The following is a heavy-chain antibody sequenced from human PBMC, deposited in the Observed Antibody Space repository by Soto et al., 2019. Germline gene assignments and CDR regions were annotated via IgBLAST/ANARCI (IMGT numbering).Heavy chain of an antibody. CDR3: STTVITAPLFEY. Sequence: EVQLVESGGGLVQPGGSLRLSCEGSGFTFSGHYMDWVRQTPGKGLEWLGRIRNKPNGHTTAYAASVKGRFTISRDDSKNLVYLQMNSLKSEDTGLYYCSTTVITAPLFEYWGQGTLVAVSS. V-gene: IGHV3-72*01. D-gene: IGHD2-21*02. J-gene: IGHJ4*02. CDR2: IRNKPNGHTT. CDR1: GFTFSGHY.